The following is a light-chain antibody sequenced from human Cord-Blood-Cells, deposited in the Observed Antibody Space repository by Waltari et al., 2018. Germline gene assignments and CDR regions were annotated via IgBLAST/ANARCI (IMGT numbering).Light chain of an antibody. V-gene: IGKV2-28*01. J-gene: IGKJ1*01. CDR3: MQALQTPAT. CDR2: LGS. Sequence: DIVMTQSPLSLPVTPGEPASIPCRSSQSLLHSNGYNYLDWYLQKPGQSPQLLIYLGSNRASRVPDRFSGSGSGTDFTLKISRVEAEDVGVYYCMQALQTPATFGQGTKVEIK. CDR1: QSLLHSNGYNY.